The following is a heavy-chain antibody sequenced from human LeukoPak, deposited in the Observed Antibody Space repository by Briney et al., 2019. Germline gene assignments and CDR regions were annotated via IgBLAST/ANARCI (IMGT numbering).Heavy chain of an antibody. D-gene: IGHD5-18*01. V-gene: IGHV4-59*01. CDR2: TYYSGST. CDR1: GGSISNYY. CDR3: ARLSGGYSLFNGLDV. Sequence: SETLSLTCTVSGGSISNYYWSWIRQAPGKGLEWTGYTYYSGSTNYNPSLKSRVTISVDTSKNQFSLKLSSVTAADTAVFYCARLSGGYSLFNGLDVWGKGTTVTVSS. J-gene: IGHJ6*04.